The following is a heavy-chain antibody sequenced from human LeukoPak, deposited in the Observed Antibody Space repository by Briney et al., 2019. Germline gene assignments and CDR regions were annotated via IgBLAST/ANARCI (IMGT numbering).Heavy chain of an antibody. CDR1: GGSISSGGYS. CDR2: IYHSGST. V-gene: IGHV4-30-2*01. Sequence: SETLSLTCAVSGGSISSGGYSWSWLRQPPGQGLEWIGYIYHSGSTYYNPSLKSRVTISVDRSKNQFSLKLSSVTAADTAVYYCARAYSNLNWFDPWGQGTLVTVSS. J-gene: IGHJ5*02. D-gene: IGHD4-11*01. CDR3: ARAYSNLNWFDP.